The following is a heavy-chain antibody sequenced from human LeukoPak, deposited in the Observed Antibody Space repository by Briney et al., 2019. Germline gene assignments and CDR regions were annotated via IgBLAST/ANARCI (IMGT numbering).Heavy chain of an antibody. CDR3: ARSKFGAGGYFDY. D-gene: IGHD1-14*01. CDR1: GYTFTNYD. J-gene: IGHJ4*02. Sequence: ASVKVSCKASGYTFTNYDINWVRRAPGQGLEWMGWMNPDSGNRGYAENFQGRVTITRNTAISTAYMELSSLSFDDTAVYCCARSKFGAGGYFDYWGQGTLVTVSS. V-gene: IGHV1-8*03. CDR2: MNPDSGNR.